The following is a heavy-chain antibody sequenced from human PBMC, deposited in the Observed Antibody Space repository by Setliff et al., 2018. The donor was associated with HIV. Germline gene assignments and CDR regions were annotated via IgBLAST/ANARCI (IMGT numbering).Heavy chain of an antibody. D-gene: IGHD4-4*01. V-gene: IGHV3-74*01. CDR3: AREATVTSLDY. J-gene: IGHJ4*02. Sequence: PGGSLRLSCAASGFTFDRYWMHWVRQAPGKGLVWVSRVNSDGSSKTYADSVKDRFTISRDNAKNTLYLQMNSLRAEDTGVYYCAREATVTSLDYWGQGTLVTVSS. CDR1: GFTFDRYW. CDR2: VNSDGSSK.